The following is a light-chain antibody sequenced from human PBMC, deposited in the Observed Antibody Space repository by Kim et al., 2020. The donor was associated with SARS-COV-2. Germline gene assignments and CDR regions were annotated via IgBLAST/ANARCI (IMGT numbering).Light chain of an antibody. CDR1: QDISNY. J-gene: IGKJ4*02. V-gene: IGKV1-8*01. Sequence: AIRVTQSPSSLSPSTGDRVTITCRASQDISNYLAWYQQKPGKAPELLIYGASTLQGGVPSRFNGSGSGTDFTLTISCLQSEDFATYYYCQQYHTYPLTFGGGTKVDIK. CDR2: GAS. CDR3: QQYHTYPLT.